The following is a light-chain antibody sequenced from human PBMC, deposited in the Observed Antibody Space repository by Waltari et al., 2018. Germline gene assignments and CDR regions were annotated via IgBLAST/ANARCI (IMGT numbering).Light chain of an antibody. CDR3: QQYNTYSRT. CDR2: KAV. V-gene: IGKV1-5*03. J-gene: IGKJ1*01. Sequence: DIQMTQSPSTLSASIGDRVTITCRASQSISSWLPWYQQQPGKAPNLLIYKAVSLRSGVPSRCSGSGSGTEFTLTISSLQPDDFATYYCQQYNTYSRTFGQGTKVEIK. CDR1: QSISSW.